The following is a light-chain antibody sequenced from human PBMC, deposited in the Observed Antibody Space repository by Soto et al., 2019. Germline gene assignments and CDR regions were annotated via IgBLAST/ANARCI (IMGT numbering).Light chain of an antibody. Sequence: DIQMTQXXSXLSXXXXDSXXXXCRASQNIRNWLAWYQQKPGKAPNPLIYDASSLKSGVPARFSGSGSGTEFTLTISSLQPDDFATYYCQQYHSYSSLTFGGGTKVDIK. CDR1: QNIRNW. V-gene: IGKV1-5*01. CDR2: DAS. CDR3: QQYHSYSSLT. J-gene: IGKJ4*01.